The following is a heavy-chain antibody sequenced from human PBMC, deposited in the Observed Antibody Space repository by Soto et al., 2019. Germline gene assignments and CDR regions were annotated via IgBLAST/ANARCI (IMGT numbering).Heavy chain of an antibody. J-gene: IGHJ5*02. CDR2: ISDSDGST. Sequence: GGSLRLSCAASGFTLSGYAMSWVRQAPGKGLEWVSAISDSDGSTYYADSVKGRFTISRDTSKNTLDLQMNSLRADDTAVYDSEKVPARCDGRGSIFYYGSGRDYNGSWFGPWGQGTLVTVS. CDR1: GFTLSGYA. V-gene: IGHV3-23*01. CDR3: EKVPARCDGRGSIFYYGSGRDYNGSWFGP. D-gene: IGHD3-10*01.